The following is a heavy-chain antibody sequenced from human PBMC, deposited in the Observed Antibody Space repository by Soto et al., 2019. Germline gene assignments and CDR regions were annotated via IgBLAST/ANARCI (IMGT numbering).Heavy chain of an antibody. V-gene: IGHV1-2*04. D-gene: IGHD2-15*01. J-gene: IGHJ3*02. Sequence: ASVKVSCKASGYTFTGYYMHWVRQAPGQGLEWMGWINPNSGGTNYAQKFQGWVTMTRDTSISTAYMEPSRLRSDDTAVYYCARGAGIVVVVAATLAFDIWGQGTMVT. CDR2: INPNSGGT. CDR3: ARGAGIVVVVAATLAFDI. CDR1: GYTFTGYY.